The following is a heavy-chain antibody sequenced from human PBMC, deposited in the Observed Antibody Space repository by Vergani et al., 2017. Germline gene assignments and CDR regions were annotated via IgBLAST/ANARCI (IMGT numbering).Heavy chain of an antibody. CDR2: MDYNGLA. V-gene: IGHV4-39*02. CDR3: VRDKTYYDTLIGYAGYYVDS. J-gene: IGHJ4*02. CDR1: GDSIISRSYY. D-gene: IGHD3-9*01. Sequence: QMQLQESGPGLVKASETLSLTCTVSGDSIISRSYYWGWIRQPPGKGLEWIGSMDYNGLAYYSPSLKSRVTISVDTPKNHFSLKLSSVTAADTAVYYCVRDKTYYDTLIGYAGYYVDSWGQGALVTVS.